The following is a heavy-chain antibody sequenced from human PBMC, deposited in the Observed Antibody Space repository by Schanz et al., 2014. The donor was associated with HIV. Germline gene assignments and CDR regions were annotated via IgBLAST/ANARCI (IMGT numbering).Heavy chain of an antibody. Sequence: QVHLVESGGGVVQPGRSLRLSCAASGFTFRSYGMHWVRQAPGKGLEWVEVISYDGSNKYYADSVKGRFTISRDISKNTLYLQMNSLRAEDTAVYYCAKEEQQLGGVGGYHFDYWGQGTLVTVSS. CDR1: GFTFRSYG. CDR3: AKEEQQLGGVGGYHFDY. J-gene: IGHJ4*02. V-gene: IGHV3-30*18. CDR2: ISYDGSNK. D-gene: IGHD6-13*01.